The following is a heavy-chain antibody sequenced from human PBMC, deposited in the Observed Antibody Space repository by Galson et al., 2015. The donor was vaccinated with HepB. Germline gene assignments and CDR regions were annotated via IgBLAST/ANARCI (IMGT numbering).Heavy chain of an antibody. CDR2: ISGSGGST. CDR3: AKSALDYDFWSGYYQPGYFDY. V-gene: IGHV3-23*01. D-gene: IGHD3-3*01. Sequence: SLRLSCAASGFTFSSYAMSWVRQAPGKGLEGVSAISGSGGSTYYADSVKGRFTISRDNSKNTLYLQMNSLRAEDTAVYYCAKSALDYDFWSGYYQPGYFDYWGQGTLVTVSS. J-gene: IGHJ4*02. CDR1: GFTFSSYA.